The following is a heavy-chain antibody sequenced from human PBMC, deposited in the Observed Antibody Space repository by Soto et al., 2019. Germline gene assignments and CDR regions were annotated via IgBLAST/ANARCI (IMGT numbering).Heavy chain of an antibody. D-gene: IGHD5-18*01. CDR1: GGSVSSGSYY. Sequence: LSLTCTVSGGSVSSGSYYWSWIRQPPGMALEWIGHIYYSGSTNYNPSLKSRVTISEGKSKNQFSLKLTSVTAADTAVYYCARRSGYSYHFDYWGQGTLVTVSS. V-gene: IGHV4-61*01. CDR3: ARRSGYSYHFDY. J-gene: IGHJ4*02. CDR2: IYYSGST.